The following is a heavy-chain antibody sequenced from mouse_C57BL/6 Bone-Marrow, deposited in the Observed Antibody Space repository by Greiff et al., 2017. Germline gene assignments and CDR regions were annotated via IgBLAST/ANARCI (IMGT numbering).Heavy chain of an antibody. CDR3: ARGGITTVDYWYCDV. V-gene: IGHV5-17*01. Sequence: EVQLVESGGGLVKPGGSLKLSCAASGFTFRDYGMHWVRQAPEKGLEWVAYISSGSSTIYYADTVKGRFTISRDNAKNTLFLQMTSLRSEDTAMYYCARGGITTVDYWYCDVWGTGTTVTVSS. D-gene: IGHD1-1*01. J-gene: IGHJ1*03. CDR1: GFTFRDYG. CDR2: ISSGSSTI.